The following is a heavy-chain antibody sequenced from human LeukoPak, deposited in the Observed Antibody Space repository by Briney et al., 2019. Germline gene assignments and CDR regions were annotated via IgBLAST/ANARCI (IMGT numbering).Heavy chain of an antibody. CDR3: ARGPRNYYTGSGYLDF. D-gene: IGHD3-22*01. Sequence: PSETLSLTCTVSGGSISYFYWSWIRQPAGKGLEWIGRIYTSGSTNYNPSLKSRVTISVDTSKKQFSLKLSSVTAADTAVYYCARGPRNYYTGSGYLDFWGQGTLVTVSS. CDR1: GGSISYFY. V-gene: IGHV4-4*07. CDR2: IYTSGST. J-gene: IGHJ4*02.